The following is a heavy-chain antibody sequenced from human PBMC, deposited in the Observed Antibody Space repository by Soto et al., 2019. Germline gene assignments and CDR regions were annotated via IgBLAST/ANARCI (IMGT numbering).Heavy chain of an antibody. CDR1: GFTFSSNW. Sequence: EVQLVESGGDLVQPGGSLRLSCDASGFTFSSNWMHWVRHAPGKGLVWVSRMTPAGSSRGYADSVKGRFTISRDNAKNTLFLQLNSLRAEHTAVYYCARGGNAGSGKYSLDDYWGQGTLVTVSS. D-gene: IGHD3-10*01. CDR2: MTPAGSSR. J-gene: IGHJ4*02. V-gene: IGHV3-74*01. CDR3: ARGGNAGSGKYSLDDY.